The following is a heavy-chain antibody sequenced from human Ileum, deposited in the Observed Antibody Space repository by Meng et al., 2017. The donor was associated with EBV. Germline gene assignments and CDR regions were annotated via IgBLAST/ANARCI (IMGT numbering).Heavy chain of an antibody. Sequence: QVQRVGSGGGVVQPGTSLRVSCAASGLSLSNYGMHWVRQAPGKGLEWVALISPDGIWYPESVKGRFTVSRDNSKNTFYLQMNSLRFEDTAVYYCARDGIGWYPGDYWGRGTLVTVSS. CDR1: GLSLSNYG. CDR2: ISPDGI. V-gene: IGHV3-30*03. J-gene: IGHJ4*02. CDR3: ARDGIGWYPGDY. D-gene: IGHD6-19*01.